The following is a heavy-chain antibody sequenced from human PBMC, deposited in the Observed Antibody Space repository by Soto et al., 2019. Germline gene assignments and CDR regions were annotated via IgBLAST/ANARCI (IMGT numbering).Heavy chain of an antibody. Sequence: ASVKVSCKASGGTFSSYAISWVREAPGQGLERMGGIIPIFGTANYAQKFQGRVTITADESTSTAYMELSSLRSEDTAVYYCARDQQQWLVPGPGSDPPEGGNMDVCGQGTTFTVSS. D-gene: IGHD6-19*01. CDR1: GGTFSSYA. CDR2: IIPIFGTA. CDR3: ARDQQQWLVPGPGSDPPEGGNMDV. V-gene: IGHV1-69*13. J-gene: IGHJ6*02.